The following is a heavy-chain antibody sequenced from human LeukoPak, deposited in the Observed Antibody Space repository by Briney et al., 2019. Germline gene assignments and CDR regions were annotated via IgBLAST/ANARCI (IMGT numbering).Heavy chain of an antibody. CDR1: GFTFSDYR. CDR3: AKAQDIVVVVAVPEGYYYYGMDV. CDR2: IKPDGGEK. J-gene: IGHJ6*02. V-gene: IGHV3-7*03. D-gene: IGHD2-15*01. Sequence: GGSLRLSCAASGFTFSDYRMRWVRQAPGKGLEWVANIKPDGGEKYYADSVKGRFTVSRDNAKNLLYLQMNSLRAEDTAVYYCAKAQDIVVVVAVPEGYYYYGMDVWGQGTTVTVSS.